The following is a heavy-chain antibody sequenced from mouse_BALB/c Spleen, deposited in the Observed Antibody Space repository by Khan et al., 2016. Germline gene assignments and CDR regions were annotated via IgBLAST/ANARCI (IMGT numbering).Heavy chain of an antibody. J-gene: IGHJ2*01. V-gene: IGHV5-17*02. CDR3: GRGDY. Sequence: EVELVESGGGLVQPGGSRKLSCAAPGFTFSSFGMHWVRQAPEKGLEWVAFISSGSSAIYYADTVKGRFTISRDNHKNTLFLQMTSLRSEDAAMYYCGRGDYWGQGTTLTVSS. CDR1: GFTFSSFG. CDR2: ISSGSSAI.